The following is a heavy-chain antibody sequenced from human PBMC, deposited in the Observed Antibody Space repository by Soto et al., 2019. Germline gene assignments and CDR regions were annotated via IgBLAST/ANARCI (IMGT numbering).Heavy chain of an antibody. CDR3: TRDGYGGGATLDFDY. CDR2: IRSKAYGGTT. CDR1: GFTFGDYA. Sequence: GGSLRLSCTASGFTFGDYAMSWFRQAPGKGLEWVGFIRSKAYGGTTEYAASVKGRFTISRDDSKSIAYLQMNSLKTEDTAVYYCTRDGYGGGATLDFDYWGQGTLVTVSS. J-gene: IGHJ4*02. D-gene: IGHD1-26*01. V-gene: IGHV3-49*03.